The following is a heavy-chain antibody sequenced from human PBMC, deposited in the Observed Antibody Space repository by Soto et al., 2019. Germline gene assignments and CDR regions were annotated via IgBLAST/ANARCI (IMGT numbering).Heavy chain of an antibody. CDR2: INHSGST. J-gene: IGHJ4*02. CDR3: ARGRSPRITMVRGVHHFDY. D-gene: IGHD3-10*01. V-gene: IGHV4-34*01. CDR1: GGSFSGYY. Sequence: PEETLSLTCAVYGGSFSGYYWSWIRPPPGKGLEWIGEINHSGSTNYNPSLKSRVTISVDTSKNQFSLKLSSVTAADTAVYYCARGRSPRITMVRGVHHFDYWGQGTLVTVSS.